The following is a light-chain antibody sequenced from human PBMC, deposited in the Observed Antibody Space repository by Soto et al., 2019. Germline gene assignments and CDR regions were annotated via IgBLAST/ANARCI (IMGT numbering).Light chain of an antibody. CDR1: SSNIGAGYD. V-gene: IGLV1-40*01. CDR3: QSFDSSLIGSV. J-gene: IGLJ3*02. CDR2: DNS. Sequence: QSVLTQPPSVSGAPGQRVTISCTGSSSNIGAGYDVHWYQQLPGTAPKLLIYDNSNRPSGVPDRFSGSKSGTSASLAITGLQAEDEAHYYCQSFDSSLIGSVFGGGTKLTVL.